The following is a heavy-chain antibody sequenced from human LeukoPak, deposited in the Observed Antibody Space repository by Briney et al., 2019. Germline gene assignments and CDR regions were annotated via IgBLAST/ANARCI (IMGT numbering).Heavy chain of an antibody. Sequence: GGSLRLSCAASGFTFSNAWMSWVRQAPGKGLEWVGRIKSKTDGGTTDYAAPVKGRFTISRDDSKNTLYLQMNSLKSEDTAVYYCTTELDVRPNHYWGQGTLVTVPS. CDR2: IKSKTDGGTT. V-gene: IGHV3-15*01. J-gene: IGHJ4*02. D-gene: IGHD1-14*01. CDR1: GFTFSNAW. CDR3: TTELDVRPNHY.